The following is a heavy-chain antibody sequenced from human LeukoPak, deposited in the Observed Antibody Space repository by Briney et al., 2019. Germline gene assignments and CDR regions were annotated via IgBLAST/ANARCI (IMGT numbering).Heavy chain of an antibody. CDR2: IHVSGGIT. Sequence: RGSLRLSCEASGFSLSSYSMNWVRQAPGKGLEWISFIHVSGGITFYAESVKGRFTISRDNAKNSLYLQMNSLRAEDTAVYYCARALNWGCFDYWGQGTLVTVSS. CDR3: ARALNWGCFDY. CDR1: GFSLSSYS. D-gene: IGHD7-27*01. J-gene: IGHJ4*02. V-gene: IGHV3-48*04.